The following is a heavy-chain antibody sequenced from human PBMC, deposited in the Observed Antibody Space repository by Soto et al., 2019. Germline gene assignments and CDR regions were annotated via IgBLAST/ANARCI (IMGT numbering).Heavy chain of an antibody. J-gene: IGHJ4*02. CDR3: ARGQWLVRSSSDY. V-gene: IGHV3-30-3*01. CDR1: GFTFSSYA. D-gene: IGHD6-19*01. Sequence: ESGGGVVQPGRSLRLSCAASGFTFSSYAMHWVRQAPGKGLEWVAVISYDGSNKYYADSVKGRFTISRDNSKNTLYLQMNSLRAEDTAVYYCARGQWLVRSSSDYWGQGTLVTVSS. CDR2: ISYDGSNK.